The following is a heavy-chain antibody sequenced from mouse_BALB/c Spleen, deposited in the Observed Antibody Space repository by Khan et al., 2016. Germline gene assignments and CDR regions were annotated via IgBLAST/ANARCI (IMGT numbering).Heavy chain of an antibody. J-gene: IGHJ3*01. Sequence: EVQLLESGGGLVQPGGSLKLSCAASGFDFSRYWMSWVRQAPGKGLEWIGEINPDSSTINYTPTLKDKFIIPRDNSKNTLYLQMSKVRSEDTALQYWARARYYGYFAYWGQGTLVTVSA. V-gene: IGHV4-1*02. CDR2: INPDSSTI. D-gene: IGHD1-1*01. CDR3: ARARYYGYFAY. CDR1: GFDFSRYW.